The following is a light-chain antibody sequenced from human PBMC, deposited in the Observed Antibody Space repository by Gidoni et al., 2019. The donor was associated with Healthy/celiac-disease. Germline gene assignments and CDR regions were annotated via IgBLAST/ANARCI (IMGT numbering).Light chain of an antibody. CDR3: QQLNSPIT. CDR2: AAS. CDR1: QGISSY. J-gene: IGKJ5*01. V-gene: IGKV1-9*01. Sequence: DIQLTQSPSVLSASVGDRVTITCRASQGISSYLAWDQQKPGKAHKLLIYAASTFQSGVPSRCSGSGSVTEFTLTISSLQPEDFATYYCQQLNSPITFGQGTRLEIK.